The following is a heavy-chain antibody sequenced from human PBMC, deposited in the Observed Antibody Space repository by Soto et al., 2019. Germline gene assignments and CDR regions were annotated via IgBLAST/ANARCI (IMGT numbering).Heavy chain of an antibody. CDR2: IYYSGST. D-gene: IGHD1-1*01. CDR3: ARDGNWRLDY. Sequence: SQTLSLTCTFSCGSISSGGYYLSFLRQHPGKGLEWIGYIYYSGSTYYNPSLKSRITISADTSKNQFSLHLTSMTAEDTAVYYCARDGNWRLDYWGQGALVTVSS. V-gene: IGHV4-31*03. J-gene: IGHJ4*02. CDR1: CGSISSGGYY.